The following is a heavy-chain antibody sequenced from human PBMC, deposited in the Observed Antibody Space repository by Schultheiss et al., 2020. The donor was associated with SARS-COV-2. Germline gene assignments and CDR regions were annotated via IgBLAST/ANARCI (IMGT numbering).Heavy chain of an antibody. J-gene: IGHJ4*02. V-gene: IGHV5-51*01. CDR2: IYPGDSDT. CDR1: GYIFTKYW. CDR3: ATSAGYSGYDWGY. D-gene: IGHD5-12*01. Sequence: GESLKIPCKGFGYIFTKYWIVWVRQMPGKGLELMGAIYPGDSDTRYSPSFQGQVTISADKSITTAYLQWSSLKASDTAMYYCATSAGYSGYDWGYWGQGTLVTVSS.